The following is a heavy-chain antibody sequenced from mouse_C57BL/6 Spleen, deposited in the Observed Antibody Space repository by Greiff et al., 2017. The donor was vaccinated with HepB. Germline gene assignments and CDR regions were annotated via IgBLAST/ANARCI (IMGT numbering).Heavy chain of an antibody. V-gene: IGHV5-6*02. Sequence: DVMLVESGGDLVKPGGSLKLSCAASGFTFSSYGMSWVRQTPDKRLEWVATISSGGSYTYYPDSVKGRFTISRDNAKNTLYLQMSSLKSEDTAMYYCAREWDWYFDVWGTGTTVTVSS. J-gene: IGHJ1*03. CDR3: AREWDWYFDV. D-gene: IGHD1-3*01. CDR1: GFTFSSYG. CDR2: ISSGGSYT.